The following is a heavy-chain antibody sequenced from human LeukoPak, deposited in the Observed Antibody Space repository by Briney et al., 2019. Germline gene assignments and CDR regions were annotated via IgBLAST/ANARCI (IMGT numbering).Heavy chain of an antibody. Sequence: GGSLRLSCAASGFTFTSYGMSWVRQAPGKGLGWVSYISSSGSTIYYADSVKGRFTISRDNAKNSLYLQMNSLRAEDTAVYYCAELGITMIGGVWGKGTTVTISS. J-gene: IGHJ6*04. CDR3: AELGITMIGGV. CDR2: ISSSGSTI. D-gene: IGHD3-10*02. CDR1: GFTFTSYG. V-gene: IGHV3-48*04.